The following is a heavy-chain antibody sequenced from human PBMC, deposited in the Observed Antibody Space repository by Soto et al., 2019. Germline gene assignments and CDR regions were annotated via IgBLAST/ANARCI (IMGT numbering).Heavy chain of an antibody. D-gene: IGHD3-22*01. Sequence: QVQLQESGPGLVKPSQTLSLTCTVSGGSISSGGYYWSWIRQHPGKGLEWIGYIYYSGSTYYNPFLRRRVNVSVDTSKNQFSLKLSSVTAAYTAVYYCAREDYYDSSGYHIFQHWGQGTLVTVSS. V-gene: IGHV4-31*03. J-gene: IGHJ1*01. CDR1: GGSISSGGYY. CDR2: IYYSGST. CDR3: AREDYYDSSGYHIFQH.